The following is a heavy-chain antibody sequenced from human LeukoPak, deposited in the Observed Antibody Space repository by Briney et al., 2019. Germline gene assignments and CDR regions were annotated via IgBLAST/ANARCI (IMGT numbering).Heavy chain of an antibody. Sequence: SETLSLTCTVSGASISAYYWSWIRQPPGKGLEYIGSIYYSGSTDYNPSLKSRVTISVDTSKSQFSLQLNSVTAADTAVYYCARLFSSDWSPYYFDYWGQGALVTVSS. V-gene: IGHV4-59*08. D-gene: IGHD6-19*01. CDR2: IYYSGST. CDR3: ARLFSSDWSPYYFDY. J-gene: IGHJ4*02. CDR1: GASISAYY.